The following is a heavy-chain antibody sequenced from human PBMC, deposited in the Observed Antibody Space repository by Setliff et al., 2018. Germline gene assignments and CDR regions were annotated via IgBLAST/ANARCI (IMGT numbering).Heavy chain of an antibody. D-gene: IGHD2-8*02. J-gene: IGHJ5*02. V-gene: IGHV4-38-2*01. Sequence: SETLSLTCAVSGFSITSGYYWGWIRQAPGKGLEWIGSLYHSGTTYYNPSLKRRVTISLDTSKNHFSLHLNSVTAADTAVYFCARHLSHCTVTTCYNNWFDPWVPETLLVTVSS. CDR3: ARHLSHCTVTTCYNNWFDP. CDR1: GFSITSGYY. CDR2: LYHSGTT.